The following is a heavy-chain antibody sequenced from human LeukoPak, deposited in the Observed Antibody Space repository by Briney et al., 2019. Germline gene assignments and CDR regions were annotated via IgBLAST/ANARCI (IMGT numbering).Heavy chain of an antibody. Sequence: GGSLRLSCAASGFTFDDYTMHWVRHAPGKGLEWVSLISWDGGSTYYADSVKGRFTISRDNGKNSLYLQMNSLRAEDTAVYYCASQLGDASDIWGQGTMVTVSS. CDR2: ISWDGGST. J-gene: IGHJ3*02. V-gene: IGHV3-43*01. CDR3: ASQLGDASDI. D-gene: IGHD6-13*01. CDR1: GFTFDDYT.